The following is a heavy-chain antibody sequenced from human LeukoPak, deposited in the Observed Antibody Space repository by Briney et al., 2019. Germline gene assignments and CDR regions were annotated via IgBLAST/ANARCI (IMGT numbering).Heavy chain of an antibody. D-gene: IGHD3-3*01. CDR2: IYTSGST. CDR3: ARDGMVAYYDFWSGYYQYNWFDP. Sequence: SETLSLTCTVSGGSISSYYWSWIRQPAGKGLEWIGRIYTSGSTNYNPSLKSRVTMSVDTSKNQFSLKLCSVTAADTAVYYCARDGMVAYYDFWSGYYQYNWFDPWGQGTLVTVSS. CDR1: GGSISSYY. V-gene: IGHV4-4*07. J-gene: IGHJ5*02.